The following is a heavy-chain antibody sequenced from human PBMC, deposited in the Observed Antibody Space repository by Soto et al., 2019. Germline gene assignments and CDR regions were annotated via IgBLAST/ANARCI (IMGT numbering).Heavy chain of an antibody. V-gene: IGHV3-7*01. CDR1: GFTFSSYW. CDR3: SRSLDY. CDR2: INQDGSEK. Sequence: GGSLRLSCAASGFTFSSYWMDWVRQAPGKGLEWVANINQDGSEKHYVDSVKGRFTISRDNAKNSLYLQMSSLTAEDSALYFCSRSLDYWGQGTLVTVSS. J-gene: IGHJ4*02.